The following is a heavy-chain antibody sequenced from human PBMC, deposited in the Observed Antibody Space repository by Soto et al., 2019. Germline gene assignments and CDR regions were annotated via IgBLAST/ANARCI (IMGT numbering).Heavy chain of an antibody. D-gene: IGHD3-9*01. V-gene: IGHV1-18*01. Sequence: VKVSCNDSGYTFTSYGISLLLHDPGGGVEGMGWISSYNGNTYYADSVKGRFTISRDNSKNTLYLQMNSLRAEDTAVYYCAKDDVLRYFDWLLSSSSHYGMDVWGQGTTVTVSS. J-gene: IGHJ6*02. CDR3: AKDDVLRYFDWLLSSSSHYGMDV. CDR1: GYTFTSYG. CDR2: ISSYNGNT.